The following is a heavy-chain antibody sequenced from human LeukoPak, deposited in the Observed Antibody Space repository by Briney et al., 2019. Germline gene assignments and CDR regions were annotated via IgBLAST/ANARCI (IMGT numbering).Heavy chain of an antibody. CDR3: ARVGLNGGYSYGPVFDY. CDR1: GFTFSNYD. J-gene: IGHJ4*02. V-gene: IGHV3-13*01. CDR2: IGTAGDI. D-gene: IGHD5-18*01. Sequence: TGGSLRLSCAASGFTFSNYDMHWVRQATGKGLEWVSGIGTAGDIYYPGSVKGRFTISRENAKNSLYLQMNSLRAEDTAVYYCARVGLNGGYSYGPVFDYWGQGTLVTVSS.